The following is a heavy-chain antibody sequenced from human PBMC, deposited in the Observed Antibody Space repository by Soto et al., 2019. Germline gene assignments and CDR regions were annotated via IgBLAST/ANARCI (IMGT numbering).Heavy chain of an antibody. J-gene: IGHJ4*02. CDR3: ASTARGSYYDY. D-gene: IGHD3-16*01. Sequence: PSMKVSCKASGYTFTSYGISWVRQAPGQGLEWMGWISAYNGNTNYAQKLQGRVTMTTDTSTSTAYMELRSLRSDDTAVYYCASTARGSYYDYWGQGTLVTVSS. CDR1: GYTFTSYG. CDR2: ISAYNGNT. V-gene: IGHV1-18*01.